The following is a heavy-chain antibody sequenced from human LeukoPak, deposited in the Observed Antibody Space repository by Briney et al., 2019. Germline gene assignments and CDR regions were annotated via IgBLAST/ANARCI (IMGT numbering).Heavy chain of an antibody. CDR1: GYTFTYYD. CDR3: ARSPGHCSGGSCYSGPVTDY. J-gene: IGHJ4*02. Sequence: ASVKVSCKASGYTFTYYDINWVRQATGQGLEWMGWISAYNGNTNYAQKLQGRVTMTTDTSTSTAYMELRSLRSDDTAVYYCARSPGHCSGGSCYSGPVTDYWGQGTLVTVSS. V-gene: IGHV1-18*01. CDR2: ISAYNGNT. D-gene: IGHD2-15*01.